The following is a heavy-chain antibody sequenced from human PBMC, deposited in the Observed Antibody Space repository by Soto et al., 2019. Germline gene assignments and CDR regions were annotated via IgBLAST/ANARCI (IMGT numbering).Heavy chain of an antibody. J-gene: IGHJ4*02. D-gene: IGHD3-9*01. CDR2: IIPFHGVT. V-gene: IGHV1-69*08. CDR3: TRDWEITVSTWSFVGF. Sequence: QVQLVQSGAEVKKPGSSVKVSCKASGGTFSPYTINWVRQAPGQGLEWMGRIIPFHGVTNYAQKFQARVTITVDKSTSTAYMELSGLRFEDTALYYCTRDWEITVSTWSFVGFWGRGALVTFSS. CDR1: GGTFSPYT.